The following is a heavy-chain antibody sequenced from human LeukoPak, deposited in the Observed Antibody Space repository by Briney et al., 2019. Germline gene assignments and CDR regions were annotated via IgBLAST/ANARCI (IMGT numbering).Heavy chain of an antibody. CDR1: GYTFTGYY. J-gene: IGHJ3*02. D-gene: IGHD2-2*01. CDR3: ARLLGTAANDAFDI. Sequence: ASVKVSCKASGYTFTGYYMHWVRQAPGQGLEWMGWISAYNGNTNYAQKLQGRVTMTTDTSTSTAYMELRSLRSDDTAVYYCARLLGTAANDAFDIWGQGTMVTVSS. CDR2: ISAYNGNT. V-gene: IGHV1-18*04.